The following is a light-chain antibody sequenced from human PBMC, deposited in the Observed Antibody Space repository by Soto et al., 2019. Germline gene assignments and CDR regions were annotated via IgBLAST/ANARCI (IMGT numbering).Light chain of an antibody. V-gene: IGLV1-40*01. Sequence: QSALTQPASVSGSPGQSITISCTGSSSNIGTPYDVHWYQQLPGTAPKLLIYINSRRPSGVPDRFSGSKSGTSASLAITGLQAEDEADYFCQSYDTSLSGYVFGTGTKVTVL. CDR1: SSNIGTPYD. J-gene: IGLJ1*01. CDR2: INS. CDR3: QSYDTSLSGYV.